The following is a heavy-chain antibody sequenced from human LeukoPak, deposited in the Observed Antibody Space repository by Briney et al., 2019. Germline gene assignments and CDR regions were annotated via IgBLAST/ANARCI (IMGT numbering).Heavy chain of an antibody. V-gene: IGHV3-74*01. Sequence: GGSLRLSCAASGFTFSSYWIHWVRQAPGKGLVWVSRINSDGSSTSYADSVKGRFTISRDNAKNTLYLQMNSLRAEDTAVYYCARDVGAVAAPGIDYWGQGTLVTVSS. CDR3: ARDVGAVAAPGIDY. CDR1: GFTFSSYW. J-gene: IGHJ4*02. D-gene: IGHD6-19*01. CDR2: INSDGSST.